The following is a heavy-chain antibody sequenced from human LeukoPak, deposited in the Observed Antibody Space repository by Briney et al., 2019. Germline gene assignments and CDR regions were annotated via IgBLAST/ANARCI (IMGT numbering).Heavy chain of an antibody. Sequence: GGSLRLSCAASGFTVSSNYMSWVRQAPGKGLEWVSVIYSGGSTYYADSVKGRFTISRDNSKNTLYLQMNSLRAEDTAVYYCARVSSPITGTLWFDPWGQGTLVTVSS. J-gene: IGHJ5*02. CDR2: IYSGGST. CDR3: ARVSSPITGTLWFDP. CDR1: GFTVSSNY. D-gene: IGHD1/OR15-1a*01. V-gene: IGHV3-66*02.